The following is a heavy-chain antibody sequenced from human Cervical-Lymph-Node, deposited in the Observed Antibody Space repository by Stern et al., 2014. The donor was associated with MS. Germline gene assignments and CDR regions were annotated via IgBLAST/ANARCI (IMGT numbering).Heavy chain of an antibody. D-gene: IGHD3-22*01. CDR3: AREATRIVVGIDY. Sequence: QVQLLQPGTKLQKPGASVKVSCKASGYTFTAFFIHWARQGPGQGLEWMGRLSPNSDDPTYAQNFQDRVTLTRDMSIGTAYLELSRLTSADTAVYYCAREATRIVVGIDYWGQGTQVTVSS. CDR2: LSPNSDDP. V-gene: IGHV1-2*06. J-gene: IGHJ4*02. CDR1: GYTFTAFF.